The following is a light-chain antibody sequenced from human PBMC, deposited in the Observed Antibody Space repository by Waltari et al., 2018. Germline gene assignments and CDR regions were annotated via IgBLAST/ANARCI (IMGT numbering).Light chain of an antibody. J-gene: IGLJ3*02. V-gene: IGLV2-11*01. CDR1: STNVGNYNY. CDR2: DVT. CDR3: CSYAGSYTWV. Sequence: QSALAQPRSVSGSPGQSVTISCTGTSTNVGNYNYVSWYQQHPGKAPKLITYDVTKRPSGVPDRFSGSKSDNTASLTISGLQAEDEADYYCCSYAGSYTWVFGGGTKLTVL.